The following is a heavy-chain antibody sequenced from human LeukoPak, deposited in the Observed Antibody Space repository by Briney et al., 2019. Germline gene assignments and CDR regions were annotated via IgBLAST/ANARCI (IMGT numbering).Heavy chain of an antibody. D-gene: IGHD3-22*01. CDR2: INPNSGGT. CDR1: GYTFTGYY. V-gene: IGHV1-2*02. CDR3: ARDFFNSYDRGT. J-gene: IGHJ5*02. Sequence: ASVKVSCKASGYTFTGYYMHWVRQAPGQGLEWMGWINPNSGGTNYAQKFQDRVTMTRNTSISTAYMELSSLRSEDTAVYYCARDFFNSYDRGTWGQGTLVTVSS.